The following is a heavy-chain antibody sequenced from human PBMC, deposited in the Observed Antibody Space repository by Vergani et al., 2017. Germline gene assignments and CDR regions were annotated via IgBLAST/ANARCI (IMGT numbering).Heavy chain of an antibody. CDR1: GGSFSGYY. D-gene: IGHD5-18*01. CDR3: ARVPIRGYSERSGVDY. Sequence: QVQLQQWGAGLLKPSETLSLTCAVYGGSFSGYYWSWIRQPPGKGLEWIGEINHSGSTNYNPSLKSRVTISVDTSKNQFSLKLSSVTAADTAVYYCARVPIRGYSERSGVDYWGQGTLVTVSS. CDR2: INHSGST. J-gene: IGHJ4*02. V-gene: IGHV4-34*01.